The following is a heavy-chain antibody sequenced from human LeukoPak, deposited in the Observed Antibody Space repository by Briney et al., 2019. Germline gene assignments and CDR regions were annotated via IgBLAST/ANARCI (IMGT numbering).Heavy chain of an antibody. CDR1: GGSISSYY. D-gene: IGHD7-27*01. J-gene: IGHJ4*02. CDR2: IYYSGST. V-gene: IGHV4-59*01. Sequence: PSETLSLTCTVSGGSISSYYWSWIRQPPGKGLEWIGYIYYSGSTNYNPSLKSRVTISVDTSKNQFSLNLSSVTAADTAVYYCARVTGTFDYWGQGTLVTVSS. CDR3: ARVTGTFDY.